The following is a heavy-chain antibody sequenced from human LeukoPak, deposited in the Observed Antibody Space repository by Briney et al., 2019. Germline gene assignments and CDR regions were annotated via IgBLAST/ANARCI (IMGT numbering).Heavy chain of an antibody. CDR1: GFTFDDYA. D-gene: IGHD2-21*02. CDR3: ASVPYCGGDCYSGYFDY. J-gene: IGHJ4*02. CDR2: ISWNSGSI. Sequence: GGSLRLSCAASGFTFDDYAMHWVRQAPGKGLEWVSGISWNSGSIGYADSVKGRFTISRDNAKNSLYLQMNSLRAEGTALYYCASVPYCGGDCYSGYFDYWGQGTLVTVSS. V-gene: IGHV3-9*01.